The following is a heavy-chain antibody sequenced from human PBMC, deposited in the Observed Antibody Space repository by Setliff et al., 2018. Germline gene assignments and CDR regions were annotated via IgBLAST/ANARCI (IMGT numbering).Heavy chain of an antibody. V-gene: IGHV1-69*06. CDR1: GGTFSGYA. J-gene: IGHJ6*02. CDR3: ARDSVTLGQLERRGGWHYYGMDV. Sequence: GASVKVSCKVSGGTFSGYAFSWVRQAPGQGLEWIGGITPIFETAHYAEKFRDRVTITADKSTTTVHMELSSLTSEDTAVYFCARDSVTLGQLERRGGWHYYGMDVWGQGTTVTVSS. CDR2: ITPIFETA. D-gene: IGHD1-1*01.